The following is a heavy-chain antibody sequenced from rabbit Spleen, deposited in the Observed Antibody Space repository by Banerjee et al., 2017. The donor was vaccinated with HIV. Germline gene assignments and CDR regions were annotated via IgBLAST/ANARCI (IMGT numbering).Heavy chain of an antibody. J-gene: IGHJ4*01. CDR3: ARDPAYASSSGYYIPYL. CDR2: IDPVFGIT. D-gene: IGHD1-1*01. Sequence: QLKESGGGLVQPGGSLKLSCKASGFTLSSYYMNWVRQAPGKGLEWIGYIDPVFGITYYASWVNGRFTISSHNAQNTLYLQLNSLTAADTATYFCARDPAYASSSGYYIPYLWGPGTLVTVS. V-gene: IGHV1S7*01. CDR1: GFTLSSYY.